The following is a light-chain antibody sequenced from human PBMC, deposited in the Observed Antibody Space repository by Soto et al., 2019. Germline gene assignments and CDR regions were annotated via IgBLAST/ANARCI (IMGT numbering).Light chain of an antibody. CDR1: SSDVGGYNS. CDR3: SSFTSDITYV. CDR2: DVT. V-gene: IGLV2-14*01. J-gene: IGLJ1*01. Sequence: QSALTQPASVSGSPGQSITISCTGTSSDVGGYNSVSWYRQDPGKAPKLMIYDVTNRPSGVSNRFSGSKSGNTASLTISGLQAEDEANYYCSSFTSDITYVFGTGTQLTV.